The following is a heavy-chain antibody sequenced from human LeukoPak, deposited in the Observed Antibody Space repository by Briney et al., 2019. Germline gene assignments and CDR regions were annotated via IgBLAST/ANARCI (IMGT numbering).Heavy chain of an antibody. CDR3: AKGGPYRKVVNQGGVRNYYYYYMDV. CDR1: GFTFSSYS. V-gene: IGHV3-21*04. D-gene: IGHD4-23*01. CDR2: ISSSSSYI. Sequence: TGGSLRLSCAASGFTFSSYSMNWVRQAPGKGLEWVSSISSSSSYIYYADSVKGRFTISRDNAKNSLYLQMNSLRAEDTAVYYCAKGGPYRKVVNQGGVRNYYYYYMDVWGKGTTVTISS. J-gene: IGHJ6*03.